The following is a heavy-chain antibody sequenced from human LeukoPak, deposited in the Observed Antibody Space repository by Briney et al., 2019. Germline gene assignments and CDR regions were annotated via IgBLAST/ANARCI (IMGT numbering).Heavy chain of an antibody. CDR1: GGSITNTNY. CDR2: VNLQGST. CDR3: AREGGTYRPLDY. D-gene: IGHD1-1*01. Sequence: SETLSLTCGVSGGSITNTNYWTWVRQPPGKGLEWIGEVNLQGSTNYNPSLMGRVAISVDTSENHISIQLTSVTAADTAVYYCAREGGTYRPLDYSGQGTLVTVSS. J-gene: IGHJ4*02. V-gene: IGHV4-4*02.